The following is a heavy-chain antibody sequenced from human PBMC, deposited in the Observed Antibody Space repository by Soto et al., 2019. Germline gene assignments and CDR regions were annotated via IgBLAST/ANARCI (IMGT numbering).Heavy chain of an antibody. CDR1: GFAFSSYA. CDR2: ISGSGGRT. J-gene: IGHJ4*02. Sequence: EVQLLESGGGLVQPGGSLRLSCAASGFAFSSYARSWVRQATGKGLEWVSAISGSGGRTYYEDSVKGRFTISRDNSKNTLYLQMNSLRAEDTAVYYCAKAPTTYGSGSYYYYWGQGTPVTVSS. D-gene: IGHD3-10*01. CDR3: AKAPTTYGSGSYYYY. V-gene: IGHV3-23*01.